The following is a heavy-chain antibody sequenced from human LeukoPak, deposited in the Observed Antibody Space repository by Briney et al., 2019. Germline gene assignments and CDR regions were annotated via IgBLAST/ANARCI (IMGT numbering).Heavy chain of an antibody. Sequence: GESLKISCKGSGYNFSSYWIGWVRQMPGKGLEWMGIIYPGDSDTRYSPSFRGQVTISADKSISTAYLQWSSLKASDTATYYCARRDGYNDPFDYWGQGTLVTVSS. CDR3: ARRDGYNDPFDY. CDR2: IYPGDSDT. D-gene: IGHD5-24*01. V-gene: IGHV5-51*01. J-gene: IGHJ4*02. CDR1: GYNFSSYW.